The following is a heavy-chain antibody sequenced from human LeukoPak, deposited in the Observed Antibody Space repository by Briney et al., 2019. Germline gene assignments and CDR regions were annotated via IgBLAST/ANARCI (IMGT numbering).Heavy chain of an antibody. CDR3: ARGPMYSANYNY. D-gene: IGHD4/OR15-4a*01. J-gene: IGHJ4*02. CDR1: GYIFTNYD. CDR2: MNPKSANT. V-gene: IGHV1-8*02. Sequence: GASVKVSCKASGYIFTNYDIHWVRQATGQGLEWMAWMNPKSANTGYAQKFQGRVTVTRNTSISTAHMELSGLRSDDTAVYYCARGPMYSANYNYWGQGTLVTVSS.